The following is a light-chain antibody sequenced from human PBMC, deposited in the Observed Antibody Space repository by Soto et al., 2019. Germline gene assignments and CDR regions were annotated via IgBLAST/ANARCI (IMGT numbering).Light chain of an antibody. J-gene: IGKJ3*01. CDR3: QQYYSTPFFT. Sequence: DIVMTQSPDSLAMSLGERATINCKSSQSVLYSSNNKNYLAWYQQKPGQPPKLLIYWASTRESGVPDRFSGSGSGTDFTLTISSLQAEDVAVYYCQQYYSTPFFTFGPGTKVDIK. CDR2: WAS. V-gene: IGKV4-1*01. CDR1: QSVLYSSNNKNY.